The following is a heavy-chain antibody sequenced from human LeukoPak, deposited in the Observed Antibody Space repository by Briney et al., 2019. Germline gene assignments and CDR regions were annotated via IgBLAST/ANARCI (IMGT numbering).Heavy chain of an antibody. CDR1: GGSISSSSYY. Sequence: PSETLSLTCTVSGGSISSSSYYWGWIRQPPGKGLEWIGSIYYSGSTYYNPSLKSRVTISVDTSKNQFSLKLRSVTAADTAVYYCASSKFILGYCSSTSCYTETTVNNWFDPWGQGTLVTVSS. J-gene: IGHJ5*02. D-gene: IGHD2-2*02. V-gene: IGHV4-39*01. CDR3: ASSKFILGYCSSTSCYTETTVNNWFDP. CDR2: IYYSGST.